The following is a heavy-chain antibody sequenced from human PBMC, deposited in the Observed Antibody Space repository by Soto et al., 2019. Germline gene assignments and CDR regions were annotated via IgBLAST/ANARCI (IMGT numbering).Heavy chain of an antibody. CDR2: IYPGDSDT. V-gene: IGHV5-51*01. J-gene: IGHJ6*01. CDR3: AILDPTMIAELSDLDI. Sequence: ESLKISCNGSAYSFTSYWIGWVRQMHGKGLAWLGLIYPGDSDTRYSPSFQGQVTISAAKSNSTAYLQWSSLKASDPAMYSCAILDPTMIAELSDLDIRGKGKMVVVSS. D-gene: IGHD3-22*01. CDR1: AYSFTSYW.